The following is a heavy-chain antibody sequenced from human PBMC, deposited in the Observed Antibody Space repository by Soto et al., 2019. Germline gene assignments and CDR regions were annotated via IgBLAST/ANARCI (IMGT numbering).Heavy chain of an antibody. CDR1: GGSISSDYYC. CDR3: ARGPSGDKVDN. J-gene: IGHJ4*01. D-gene: IGHD7-27*01. Sequence: QVQLQESGPGLVKPSQTLSLTCTVSGGSISSDYYCWSWIRQSPEKGLEWIGHIYSSVNTYSNPSLSSRVTISVDTSKNHFSLKLTSVTAADTAVYYCARGPSGDKVDNWGHGTLVTVSS. V-gene: IGHV4-30-4*01. CDR2: IYSSVNT.